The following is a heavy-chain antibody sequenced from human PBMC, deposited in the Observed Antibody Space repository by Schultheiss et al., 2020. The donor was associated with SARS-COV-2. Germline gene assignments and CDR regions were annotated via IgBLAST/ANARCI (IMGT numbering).Heavy chain of an antibody. J-gene: IGHJ6*02. V-gene: IGHV4-59*12. CDR2: IYYSGST. D-gene: IGHD3-3*01. CDR3: AREVPSLLEWLFQYGMDV. Sequence: SETLSLTCTVSGGSISSYYWRWIRQPPGKGLELIGYIYYSGSTNYNPSLKSRVTMSVDTSKNQFSLKLSSVTAADTAVYYCAREVPSLLEWLFQYGMDVWGQGTTVTVSS. CDR1: GGSISSYY.